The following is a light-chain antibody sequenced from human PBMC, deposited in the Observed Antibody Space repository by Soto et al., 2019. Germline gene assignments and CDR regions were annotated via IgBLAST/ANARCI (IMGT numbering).Light chain of an antibody. Sequence: QSALTQPPSASGSPGQSVTISCTGTSSDVGGYNYVSWYQQHPGKAPKLMIYEVSKRPSGVPDRFSGSKSGNTASLTVSGIQDEAEDDSYCSSYAGSNNLDVFGTGTKLTVL. CDR3: SSYAGSNNLDV. J-gene: IGLJ1*01. CDR1: SSDVGGYNY. V-gene: IGLV2-8*01. CDR2: EVS.